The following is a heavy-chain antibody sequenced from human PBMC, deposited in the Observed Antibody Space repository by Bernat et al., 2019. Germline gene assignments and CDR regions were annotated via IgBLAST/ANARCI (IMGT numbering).Heavy chain of an antibody. Sequence: QVQLVQSGAEVKKPGASVKVSCKASGYTFTSYGISWVRQAPGQGLEWMGWISAYNGNTNYAQNLQCRATMTTDAATSTAYMELRRLGSEHTAVYYCARLQGIAAAGTPYYYGMNVWGQGTTVTVSS. J-gene: IGHJ6*02. CDR3: ARLQGIAAAGTPYYYGMNV. V-gene: IGHV1-18*01. CDR2: ISAYNGNT. CDR1: GYTFTSYG. D-gene: IGHD6-13*01.